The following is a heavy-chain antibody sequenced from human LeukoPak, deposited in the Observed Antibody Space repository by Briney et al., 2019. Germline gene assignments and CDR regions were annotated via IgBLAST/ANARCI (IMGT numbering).Heavy chain of an antibody. CDR2: IYHSGST. J-gene: IGHJ3*02. V-gene: IGHV4-39*07. D-gene: IGHD3-22*01. CDR1: GGSISSSSYY. CDR3: ARDSGWYYYDSFGAFDI. Sequence: SETLSLTCTVSGGSISSSSYYWGWIRQPPGKGLEWIGSIYHSGSTYYNPSLKSRVTISVDTSKNQFSLKLSSVTAADTAVYYCARDSGWYYYDSFGAFDIWGQGTMVTVSS.